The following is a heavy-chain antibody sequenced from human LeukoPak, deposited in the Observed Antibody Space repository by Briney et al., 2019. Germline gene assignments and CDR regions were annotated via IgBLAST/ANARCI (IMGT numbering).Heavy chain of an antibody. CDR3: ASKYYDFWSGYYSFFDY. CDR1: GGSFSGYY. Sequence: SETQSLTCAVYGGSFSGYYWSWIRQPPGKGLEWIGEINHSGSTNYNPSLKSRVTISVDTSKNQFSLKLSSVTAADTAVYYCASKYYDFWSGYYSFFDYWGQGTLVTVSS. J-gene: IGHJ4*02. D-gene: IGHD3-3*01. CDR2: INHSGST. V-gene: IGHV4-34*01.